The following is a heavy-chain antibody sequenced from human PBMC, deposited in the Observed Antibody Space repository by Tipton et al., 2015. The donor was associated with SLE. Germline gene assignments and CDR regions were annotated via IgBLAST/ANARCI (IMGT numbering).Heavy chain of an antibody. Sequence: TLSLTCTVSGYSISSGYYWAWIRQPPGKRLEWIGSFFHRGSTYYNPSLNSRVSMSFDTSKNQFSLKLNSVTPADTAVYYCARSPGRSHFDYWGQGTLVTVSS. CDR1: GYSISSGYY. J-gene: IGHJ4*02. V-gene: IGHV4-38-2*02. CDR2: FFHRGST. CDR3: ARSPGRSHFDY.